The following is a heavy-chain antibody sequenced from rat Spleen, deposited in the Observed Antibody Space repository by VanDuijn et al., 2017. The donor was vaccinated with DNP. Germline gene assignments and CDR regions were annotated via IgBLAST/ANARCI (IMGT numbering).Heavy chain of an antibody. J-gene: IGHJ2*01. D-gene: IGHD3-6*01. CDR2: ISSGGST. V-gene: IGHV2S8*01. CDR1: GFSLTSYG. Sequence: QVQLKESGPGLVQPSQTLSLTCTVSGFSLTSYGVSWVRQPPGKGLELLSAISSGGSTYYTSALKSRLSISRDTSKSQVFLKMNSLQTEDTATYYCVRDPNLDYWGQGVMVSVSS. CDR3: VRDPNLDY.